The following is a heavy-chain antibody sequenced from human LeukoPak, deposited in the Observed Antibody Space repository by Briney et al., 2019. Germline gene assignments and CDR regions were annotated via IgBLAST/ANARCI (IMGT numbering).Heavy chain of an antibody. V-gene: IGHV3-23*01. CDR2: MSGGSSST. CDR3: AKDRRSMVVTPSWAFDI. J-gene: IGHJ3*02. Sequence: GGSLRLSCAASGFTFSNYAMSWVRQAPGKGLEWVSAMSGGSSSTYYADSVKGRFTISRDKSKNTLSLQLNSLRAEDTALYYCAKDRRSMVVTPSWAFDIWGQGTLVTVSS. D-gene: IGHD4-23*01. CDR1: GFTFSNYA.